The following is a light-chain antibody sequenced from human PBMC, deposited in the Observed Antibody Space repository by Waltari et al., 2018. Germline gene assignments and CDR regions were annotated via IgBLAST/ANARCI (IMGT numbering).Light chain of an antibody. J-gene: IGLJ3*02. V-gene: IGLV2-8*01. CDR1: SSDVGGYNY. Sequence: QSALTQPPSASGSPGQSVPISCTGPSSDVGGYNYVSWYQQHPGKAPTLSLYEAPKRPSGVPDRFYGYKSGNTASLTVSGLQAEDEADYYCSSYAGSSNWVFGGGTKLTVL. CDR2: EAP. CDR3: SSYAGSSNWV.